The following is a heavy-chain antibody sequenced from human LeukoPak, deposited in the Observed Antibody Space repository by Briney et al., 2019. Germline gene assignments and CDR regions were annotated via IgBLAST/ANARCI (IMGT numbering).Heavy chain of an antibody. V-gene: IGHV3-66*01. J-gene: IGHJ6*02. CDR3: ARDTRYYDILTGLNRDDGMDV. Sequence: GGSLRLSCAASGFTVGSNYMSWVRQAPGKGLEWVSVIYSGGSTYYADSVKGRFTISRDNSKNTLYLQMNSLRAEDTAVYYCARDTRYYDILTGLNRDDGMDVWGQGTTVTVSS. CDR2: IYSGGST. CDR1: GFTVGSNY. D-gene: IGHD3-9*01.